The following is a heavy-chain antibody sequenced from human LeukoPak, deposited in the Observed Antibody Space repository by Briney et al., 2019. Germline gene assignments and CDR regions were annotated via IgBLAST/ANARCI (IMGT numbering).Heavy chain of an antibody. CDR3: AKEKLLHLYSSGLDWFDP. Sequence: GGSLRLSCAASGFTFSSYAMSWVRQAPGKGLEWVSAISGSGGSTYYADSVKGRFTISRDNSKNTLYLQMNSLRAEDTAVYYCAKEKLLHLYSSGLDWFDPWGQGTLVTVSS. CDR2: ISGSGGST. V-gene: IGHV3-23*01. D-gene: IGHD6-19*01. CDR1: GFTFSSYA. J-gene: IGHJ5*02.